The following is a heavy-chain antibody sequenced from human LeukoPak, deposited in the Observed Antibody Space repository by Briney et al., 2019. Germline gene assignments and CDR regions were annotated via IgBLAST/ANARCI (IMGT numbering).Heavy chain of an antibody. V-gene: IGHV4-59*11. CDR1: GGSISSHY. J-gene: IGHJ4*02. CDR3: ARDGSSGWLL. D-gene: IGHD6-19*01. CDR2: IYYSGST. Sequence: PSETLSLTCTVSGGSISSHYWSWIRQPPGKGLEWIGYIYYSGSTNYNPSLKSRVTISVDTSKNQFSLKLSSVTAAYTAVYYCARDGSSGWLLWGQGTLVTVSS.